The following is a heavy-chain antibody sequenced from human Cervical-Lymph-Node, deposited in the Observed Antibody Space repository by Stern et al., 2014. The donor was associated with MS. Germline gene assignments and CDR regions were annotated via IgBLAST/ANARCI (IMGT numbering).Heavy chain of an antibody. CDR2: IRGGSGST. D-gene: IGHD4-11*01. Sequence: VQLVQSGGGLVKPGGSLRLSCAASASTFSAYSMTWVRHAPGQGLEWVASIRGGSGSTYYGDSVKGRFAISRDNAKKSLYLYMSSLRGEDTAVYYCTTRDNYGDYWGQGTQVTVSS. CDR3: TTRDNYGDY. CDR1: ASTFSAYS. V-gene: IGHV3-21*01. J-gene: IGHJ4*02.